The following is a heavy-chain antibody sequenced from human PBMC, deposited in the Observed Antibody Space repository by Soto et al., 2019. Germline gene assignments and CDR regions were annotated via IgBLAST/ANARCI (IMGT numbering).Heavy chain of an antibody. V-gene: IGHV1-69*05. J-gene: IGHJ2*01. D-gene: IGHD2-15*01. CDR3: ARVVTVVKSFHYWYFDL. CDR1: GGTFSSYA. CDR2: IIPIFGTT. Sequence: QVQLVQSGAEVKKPGSSVKVSCKASGGTFSSYAISWVRQAPGQGLEWMGGIIPIFGTTNYAQKFQGRVTITPDESTSTAYMELSSLISEDTAVYYCARVVTVVKSFHYWYFDLWGRGTLVTVSS.